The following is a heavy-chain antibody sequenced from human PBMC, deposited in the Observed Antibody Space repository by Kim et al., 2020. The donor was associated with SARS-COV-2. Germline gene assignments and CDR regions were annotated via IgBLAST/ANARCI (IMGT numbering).Heavy chain of an antibody. Sequence: GSTNYNPSLKSRVTISVDTSKNQFSRKLSSVTAADTAVYYCARQSPSSQPWGQGTLVTVSS. V-gene: IGHV4-34*01. J-gene: IGHJ5*02. CDR2: GST. CDR3: ARQSPSSQP.